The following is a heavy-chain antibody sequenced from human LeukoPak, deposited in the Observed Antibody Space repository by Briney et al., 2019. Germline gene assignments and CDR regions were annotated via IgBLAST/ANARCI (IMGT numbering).Heavy chain of an antibody. J-gene: IGHJ4*02. D-gene: IGHD2-21*01. V-gene: IGHV3-23*01. CDR3: VRDKGLRLVERFDS. CDR2: VAASGDGT. CDR1: GFTFRSYV. Sequence: GGSLRLSCAASGFTFRSYVFSWLRQPPGKGLEWVSAVAASGDGTYYADSVKGRFTISRDNSKNTLYLQMRRLRAEDTAVYFCVRDKGLRLVERFDSWGQGTLVTVSS.